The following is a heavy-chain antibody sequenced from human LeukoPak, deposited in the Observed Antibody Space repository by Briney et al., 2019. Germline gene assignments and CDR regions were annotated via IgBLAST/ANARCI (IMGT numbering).Heavy chain of an antibody. CDR2: INPNSGGT. Sequence: ASVKVSCKASGYTFTGYYMHWVRQAPGQGLEWMGWINPNSGGTNYAQKFQGWVTMTRDTSISTAYMELSRLRSDDTVVYYCARGPREWLVRGAFDIWGQGTMVTVSS. CDR1: GYTFTGYY. J-gene: IGHJ3*02. CDR3: ARGPREWLVRGAFDI. D-gene: IGHD6-19*01. V-gene: IGHV1-2*04.